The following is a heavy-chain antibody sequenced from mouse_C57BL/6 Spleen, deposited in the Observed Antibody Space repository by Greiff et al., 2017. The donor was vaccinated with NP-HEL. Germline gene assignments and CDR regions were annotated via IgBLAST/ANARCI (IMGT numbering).Heavy chain of an antibody. CDR1: GYTFTSYT. Sequence: VQVVESGAELARPGASVKMSCKASGYTFTSYTMHWVKQRPGQGLEWIGYINPSSGYTKYNQKFKDKATLTADKSSSTAYMQLSSLTSEDSAVYYCARETTVVAEGYYFDYWGKGTTLTVSS. J-gene: IGHJ2*01. CDR2: INPSSGYT. CDR3: ARETTVVAEGYYFDY. D-gene: IGHD1-1*01. V-gene: IGHV1-4*01.